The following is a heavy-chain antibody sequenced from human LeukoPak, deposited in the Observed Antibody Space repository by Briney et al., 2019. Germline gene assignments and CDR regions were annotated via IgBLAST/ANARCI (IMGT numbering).Heavy chain of an antibody. CDR1: GGTFSSYA. J-gene: IGHJ6*04. CDR3: AIIPAAMPRYNNYGMDV. CDR2: IIPIFGTA. Sequence: GASVKVSCKASGGTFSSYAISWVRQAPGQGLEWMGGIIPIFGTANYAQKFQGRVTITADESTSTAYMELSSLRSEDTAVYYCAIIPAAMPRYNNYGMDVWGKGTTVTVSS. D-gene: IGHD2-2*01. V-gene: IGHV1-69*13.